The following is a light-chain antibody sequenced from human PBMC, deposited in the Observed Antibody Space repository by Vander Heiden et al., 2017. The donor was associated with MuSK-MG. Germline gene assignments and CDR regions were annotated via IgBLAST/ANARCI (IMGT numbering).Light chain of an antibody. J-gene: IGKJ2*01. V-gene: IGKV1-39*01. Sequence: DIQMMQSQSSLSASVGDRVTITCRASQSISSYLNWYQQKPGKAPKLLIYAASSLQSGVPSRFSGSGSGTDFTLTIRSLQPEDFATYFCQQSYSTPYTFGLGTKLEIK. CDR2: AAS. CDR1: QSISSY. CDR3: QQSYSTPYT.